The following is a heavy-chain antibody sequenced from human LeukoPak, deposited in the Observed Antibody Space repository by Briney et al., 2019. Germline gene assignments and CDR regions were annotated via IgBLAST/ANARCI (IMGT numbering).Heavy chain of an antibody. CDR2: IYTSGST. Sequence: PSETLSLTCAVSGYSISSGYYWGWIRQPAGKGLEWIGRIYTSGSTNYNPSLKSRVTMSVDTSKNQFSLKLSSVTAADTAVYYCARVMASGWVGAMAFDIWGQGTMVTVSS. D-gene: IGHD1-26*01. CDR3: ARVMASGWVGAMAFDI. J-gene: IGHJ3*02. V-gene: IGHV4-4*07. CDR1: GYSISSGYY.